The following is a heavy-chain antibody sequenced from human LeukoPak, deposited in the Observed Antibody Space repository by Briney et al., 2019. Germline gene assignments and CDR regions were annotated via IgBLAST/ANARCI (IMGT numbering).Heavy chain of an antibody. CDR2: TYYRSKWYN. D-gene: IGHD2-15*01. CDR1: GDSVSSNSAA. J-gene: IGHJ4*02. Sequence: SQTLSLTCAISGDSVSSNSAAWNWIRQSPSRGLEWLGRTYYRSKWYNDYAVSVKSRITINPDTSKNQFSLQLNSVTPEDTAVYYCARDREYCSGGSCYAFDYWGQGTLVTVSS. V-gene: IGHV6-1*01. CDR3: ARDREYCSGGSCYAFDY.